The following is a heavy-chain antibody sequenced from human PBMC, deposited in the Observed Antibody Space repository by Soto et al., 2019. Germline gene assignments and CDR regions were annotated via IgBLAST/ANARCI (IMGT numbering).Heavy chain of an antibody. Sequence: QVQLVQSGAEVKKPGASVKVSCKASGYTFTTYGISWVRQAPGQGLEWMGWISTYKGDTHYAQKFQGRVTLTTDTSTSTAYIELRSLRSDDTADYYCARANGDYYFDYWGQGTLVTVSS. CDR2: ISTYKGDT. D-gene: IGHD4-17*01. CDR3: ARANGDYYFDY. J-gene: IGHJ4*02. CDR1: GYTFTTYG. V-gene: IGHV1-18*01.